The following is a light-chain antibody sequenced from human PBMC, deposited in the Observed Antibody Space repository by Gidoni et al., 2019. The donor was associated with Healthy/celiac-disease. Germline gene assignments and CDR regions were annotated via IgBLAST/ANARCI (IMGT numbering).Light chain of an antibody. CDR2: WAS. V-gene: IGKV4-1*01. Sequence: DIVMTQSPDSLAVSLGERATINCKSSQSVLYRANNKNYLAWYQQKPGQPPKLLIYWASTRESGVPDRFSGSGSGTDVTLTISSLQAEDVAVYYCQQYYSTPLTFGGXTKVEIK. CDR1: QSVLYRANNKNY. CDR3: QQYYSTPLT. J-gene: IGKJ4*01.